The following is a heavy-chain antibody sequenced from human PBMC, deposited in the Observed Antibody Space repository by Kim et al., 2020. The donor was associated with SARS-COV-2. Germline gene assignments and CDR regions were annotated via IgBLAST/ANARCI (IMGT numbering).Heavy chain of an antibody. J-gene: IGHJ5*02. D-gene: IGHD3-22*01. CDR2: MNPNSGNT. V-gene: IGHV1-8*01. CDR3: ARDTLSDYYDSSGYPHP. CDR1: GYTFTSYD. Sequence: ASVKVSCKASGYTFTSYDINWVRQATGQGLEWMGWMNPNSGNTGYAQKFQGRVTMTRNTSISTAYMELSSLRSEDTAVYYCARDTLSDYYDSSGYPHPWGQGTLVTVSS.